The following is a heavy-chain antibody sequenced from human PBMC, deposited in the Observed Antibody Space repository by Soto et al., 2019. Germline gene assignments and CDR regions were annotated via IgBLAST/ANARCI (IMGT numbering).Heavy chain of an antibody. D-gene: IGHD2-21*01. Sequence: EVQLVESGGGLVQPGGSLRLSCAASGFTFSTYWMTWVRQPPGKGLEWVANIDQDGSERYYVDSVRGRFTIYRDNAKNSLYLQMNSLRAEDTAVYYCVCGGNCFVYWGQGTLVTVSP. V-gene: IGHV3-7*01. CDR3: VCGGNCFVY. CDR2: IDQDGSER. J-gene: IGHJ4*02. CDR1: GFTFSTYW.